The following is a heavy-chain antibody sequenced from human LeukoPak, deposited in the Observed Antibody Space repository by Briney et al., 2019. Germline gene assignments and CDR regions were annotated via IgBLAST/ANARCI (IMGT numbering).Heavy chain of an antibody. D-gene: IGHD2-15*01. CDR1: GFTFSSYA. Sequence: GSLRLSCAASGFTFSSYAMSWVRQAPGKGLEWIGRIYTSGSTNYNPSLKSRVTMSVDTSKNQFSLKLSSVTAADTAVYYCAREVARRYYYYYMDVWGKGTTVTVSS. CDR2: IYTSGST. J-gene: IGHJ6*03. CDR3: AREVARRYYYYYMDV. V-gene: IGHV4-4*07.